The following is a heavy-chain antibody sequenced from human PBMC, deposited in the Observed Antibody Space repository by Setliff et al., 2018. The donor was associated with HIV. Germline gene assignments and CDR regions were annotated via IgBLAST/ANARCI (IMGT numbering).Heavy chain of an antibody. D-gene: IGHD3-22*01. CDR1: GYIFTGYY. CDR3: AGDPDTAAEYYYDSSGYFDY. Sequence: ASVKVSCKASGYIFTGYYMHWVRQAPGQGLGWMGVINPSGGSTSYAQRFQGRVTMTRDTSTSTVYMELRSLSSEDTAVYYCAGDPDTAAEYYYDSSGYFDYWGQGTLVTVSS. V-gene: IGHV1-46*01. CDR2: INPSGGST. J-gene: IGHJ4*02.